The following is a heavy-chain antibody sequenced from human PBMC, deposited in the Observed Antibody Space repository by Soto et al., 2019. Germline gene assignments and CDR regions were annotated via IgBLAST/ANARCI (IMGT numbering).Heavy chain of an antibody. J-gene: IGHJ4*02. V-gene: IGHV3-48*01. CDR3: ARMSSSISPGC. CDR2: INSTGTIK. CDR1: GFTFSTYS. Sequence: GGSLRLSCAASGFTFSTYSMNWVRQAPGKGLEWAAYINSTGTIKYYAGSVKGRFTISRDNAKNSLYLQMNSLRAEDTAVYYCARMSSSISPGCWGQGTLVTVSS. D-gene: IGHD2-2*01.